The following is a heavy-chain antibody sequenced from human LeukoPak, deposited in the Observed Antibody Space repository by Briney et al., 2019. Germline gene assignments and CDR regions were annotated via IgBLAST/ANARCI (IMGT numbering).Heavy chain of an antibody. J-gene: IGHJ4*02. CDR1: GYSFSNYW. CDR2: IYPGDYET. V-gene: IGHV5-51*01. D-gene: IGHD2-21*02. CDR3: AIPPGYCGNDCSFDH. Sequence: GESLKISCEGSGYSFSNYWIGWVRQLPGKGLEWMGIIYPGDYETRYSPSFQGLVTISVDKSISTAYLQWSSLKASDTAMYYCAIPPGYCGNDCSFDHWGQGTLVTVSS.